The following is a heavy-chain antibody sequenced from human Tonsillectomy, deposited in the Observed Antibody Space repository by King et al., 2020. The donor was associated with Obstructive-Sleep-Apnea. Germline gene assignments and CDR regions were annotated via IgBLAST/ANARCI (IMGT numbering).Heavy chain of an antibody. D-gene: IGHD4-17*01. CDR2: MSRNGGST. J-gene: IGHJ6*02. CDR1: GFTFSSYV. Sequence: VQLVESGGGLVQPGGSLRLSCAASGFTFSSYVMHWVRQAPGKGLEYVSGMSRNGGSTYYANSVKGRFTISKDNSKNTLYLQMGSLRAEDMAVYYCARDTNYGDYDPSIYYGMDVWGQGTTVTVSS. V-gene: IGHV3-64*01. CDR3: ARDTNYGDYDPSIYYGMDV.